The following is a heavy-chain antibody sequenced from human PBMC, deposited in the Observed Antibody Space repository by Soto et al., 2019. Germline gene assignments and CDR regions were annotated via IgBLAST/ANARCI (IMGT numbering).Heavy chain of an antibody. CDR1: GFTFSDYY. J-gene: IGHJ6*02. Sequence: QVQLVESGGGLVKPGGSLGRSCAASGFTFSDYYMSWIRQAPGKGLEWVSYISSSGSTIYYADSVKGRFTISRDNAKNSLYLQMNSLRAEDTAVYYSARDLHRYYYILTGYLYYYYYYGMDVWGQVTTVTVSS. CDR2: ISSSGSTI. D-gene: IGHD3-9*01. V-gene: IGHV3-11*01. CDR3: ARDLHRYYYILTGYLYYYYYYGMDV.